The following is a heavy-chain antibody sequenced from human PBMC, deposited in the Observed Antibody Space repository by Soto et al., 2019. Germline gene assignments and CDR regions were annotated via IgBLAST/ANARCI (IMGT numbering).Heavy chain of an antibody. V-gene: IGHV4-59*01. CDR1: GGSISSYY. CDR2: IYYSGST. CDR3: ARVPPYSTGWPVDS. J-gene: IGHJ4*02. Sequence: QVQLQESGPGLVKPSETLSLTCTVAGGSISSYYWSWIRQPPGKGLEWIGYIYYSGSTNYNPSLKSRVTIAVDTSKNQFSLKLSSVTAADTAVYYCARVPPYSTGWPVDSWGQGTLVTVSS. D-gene: IGHD6-19*01.